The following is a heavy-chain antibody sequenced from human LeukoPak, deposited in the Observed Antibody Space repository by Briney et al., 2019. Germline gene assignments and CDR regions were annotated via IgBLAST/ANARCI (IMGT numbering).Heavy chain of an antibody. CDR2: INHSGST. V-gene: IGHV4-34*01. D-gene: IGHD4-23*01. J-gene: IGHJ4*02. Sequence: SETLSLTCAVYGGSLSGYYWSWIRQPPGKGLEWIGEINHSGSTNYNPSLKSRVTISVDTSKNQFSLKLSSVTAADTAVYYCARTVGNRFGYWGQGTLVTVSS. CDR1: GGSLSGYY. CDR3: ARTVGNRFGY.